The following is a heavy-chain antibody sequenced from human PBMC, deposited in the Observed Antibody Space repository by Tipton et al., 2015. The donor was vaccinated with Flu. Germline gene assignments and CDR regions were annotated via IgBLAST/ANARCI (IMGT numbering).Heavy chain of an antibody. CDR1: GFTFSSYW. J-gene: IGHJ6*02. CDR3: ARGNYCSNSGCFRNYGMDV. V-gene: IGHV3-7*01. D-gene: IGHD2-2*01. CDR2: IKEDGSEE. Sequence: VQLVQSGGGVVQPGESLRLSCVASGFTFSSYWMTWVRQAPGKGLEWVANIKEDGSEENYVDSVKGRFTISRDTAKNSLSLQIDSLRAEDTAVYYCARGNYCSNSGCFRNYGMDVWGQGTTVIVSS.